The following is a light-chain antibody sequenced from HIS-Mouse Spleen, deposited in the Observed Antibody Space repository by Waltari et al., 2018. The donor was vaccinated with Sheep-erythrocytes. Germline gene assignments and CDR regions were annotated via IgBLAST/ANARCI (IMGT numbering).Light chain of an antibody. Sequence: DIQLTQSPSSLSASVGGRVTITCRASQSISSYLNWYQQKPGKAPKLLIYAASRLQSGVPSRFCGSGSGTDFTLTISSLQPEDFATYYCQQSYSTPQFTFGPGTKVDIK. CDR3: QQSYSTPQFT. CDR1: QSISSY. V-gene: IGKV1-39*01. CDR2: AAS. J-gene: IGKJ3*01.